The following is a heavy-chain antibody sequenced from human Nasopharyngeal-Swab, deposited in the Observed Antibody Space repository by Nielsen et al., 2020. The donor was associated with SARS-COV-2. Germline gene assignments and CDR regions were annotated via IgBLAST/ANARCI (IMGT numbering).Heavy chain of an antibody. J-gene: IGHJ4*02. V-gene: IGHV5-51*01. CDR1: GYSFTSYW. CDR3: ARRVGYCSGGSCYFYY. Sequence: GESLKISCKGSGYSFTSYWIGWVRQMPGKGLEWMGIIYPGDSDTRYSPSFQGQVTISADKSISTAYLQWSSLKASDTAMYYCARRVGYCSGGSCYFYYWGQGTLVTVSS. D-gene: IGHD2-15*01. CDR2: IYPGDSDT.